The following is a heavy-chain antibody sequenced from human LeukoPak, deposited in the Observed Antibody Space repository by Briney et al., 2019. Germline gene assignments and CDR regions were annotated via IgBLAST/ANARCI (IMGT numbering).Heavy chain of an antibody. CDR2: IKQDGSEE. CDR1: GFTFTLYW. J-gene: IGHJ6*03. V-gene: IGHV3-7*01. Sequence: GGSLRLSCAASGFTFTLYWMTWVRQAPGKGLEWVASIKQDGSEEYYMDSVKGRFTISRDNAKNSLYLQMNSLRAADTAVYYCARLYGFGGFLYMDVWGKGTTVTVSS. D-gene: IGHD3-10*01. CDR3: ARLYGFGGFLYMDV.